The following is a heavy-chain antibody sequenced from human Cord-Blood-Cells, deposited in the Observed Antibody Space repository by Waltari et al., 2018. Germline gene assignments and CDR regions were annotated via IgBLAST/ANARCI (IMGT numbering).Heavy chain of an antibody. V-gene: IGHV3-30-3*01. CDR2: ISYDGSNK. D-gene: IGHD4-17*01. Sequence: QVQLVESGGGVVQPGRSLRLSCAASGFTFSSYAMHWVRQAPGKGLEWGADISYDGSNKYYANAVKCRFTISRDNSKNTLYLQMNSLGAEDTAVYYCARDPPTTVTTSEADYWGQGTLVTVSS. CDR1: GFTFSSYA. CDR3: ARDPPTTVTTSEADY. J-gene: IGHJ4*02.